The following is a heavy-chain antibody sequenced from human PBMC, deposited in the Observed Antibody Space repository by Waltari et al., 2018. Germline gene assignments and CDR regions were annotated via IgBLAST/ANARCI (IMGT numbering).Heavy chain of an antibody. D-gene: IGHD1-7*01. CDR3: ASGTSD. V-gene: IGHV3-21*01. J-gene: IGHJ4*02. CDR2: MSSSGSYL. Sequence: EVQLVESGGGLVKPGGSLRRSCAASGFPFSSYSMNWVRPAQGKGLEWVSSMSSSGSYLYYADSVKGRFTISRDNAKNLLYLQMNSLRAEDTAVYYCASGTSDWGQGTLVTVSS. CDR1: GFPFSSYS.